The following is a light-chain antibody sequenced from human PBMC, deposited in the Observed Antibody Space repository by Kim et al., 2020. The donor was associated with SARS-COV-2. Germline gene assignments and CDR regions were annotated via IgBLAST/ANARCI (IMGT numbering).Light chain of an antibody. CDR1: QSVLYSSNNQNY. CDR3: QQYYSTPYT. V-gene: IGKV4-1*01. Sequence: TATINCQSSQSVLYSSNNQNYLAWYQQKPGQPPKLLIYWASTREYGVPDRFSGSGSGTDFTLTISSLQAEDVAVYYCQQYYSTPYTFGQGTKLEI. CDR2: WAS. J-gene: IGKJ2*01.